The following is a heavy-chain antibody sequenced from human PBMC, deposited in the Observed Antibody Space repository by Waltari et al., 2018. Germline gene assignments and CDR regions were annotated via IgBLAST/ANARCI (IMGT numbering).Heavy chain of an antibody. CDR2: IIPIFGTA. CDR3: AREHSSSWYHGMDV. Sequence: QVRLVQSGAEVKKPGSSVKVSCKASGGSFSSYAFSGVRQAPGQGLEWLGGIIPIFGTANYAQKFQGRVTITADESTSTAYMELSSLRSEDTAVYYCAREHSSSWYHGMDVGGQGTTVTVSS. CDR1: GGSFSSYA. V-gene: IGHV1-69*01. D-gene: IGHD6-13*01. J-gene: IGHJ6*02.